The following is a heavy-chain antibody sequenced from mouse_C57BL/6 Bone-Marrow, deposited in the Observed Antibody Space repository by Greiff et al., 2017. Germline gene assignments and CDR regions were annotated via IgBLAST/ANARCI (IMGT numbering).Heavy chain of an antibody. Sequence: QVQLQQSGAELARPGASVKLSCKASGYTFTSYGISWVKQRTGQGLEWIGEIYPRSGNTYYNEKFKGKATLTADKSSSTEYMELRSLTSEDSAVYFCARSSYYHWYFDVWGTGTTVTVSS. V-gene: IGHV1-81*01. CDR1: GYTFTSYG. D-gene: IGHD2-12*01. CDR3: ARSSYYHWYFDV. CDR2: IYPRSGNT. J-gene: IGHJ1*03.